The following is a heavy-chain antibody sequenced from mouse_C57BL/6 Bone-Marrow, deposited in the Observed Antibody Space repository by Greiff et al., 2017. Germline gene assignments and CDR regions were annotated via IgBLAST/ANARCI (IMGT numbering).Heavy chain of an antibody. D-gene: IGHD2-12*01. CDR3: SRGRRTWYFDV. CDR2: LNPGSGGT. Sequence: QVQLQQSGAELVRPGASVKVSCKASGYAFTDYLIEWVKQRPGQGLEWIGVLNPGSGGTNYNEKFKGKATLTADKSSSTAYMELSSLTSEDSAVYFCSRGRRTWYFDVWGTGTTVTVSS. CDR1: GYAFTDYL. J-gene: IGHJ1*03. V-gene: IGHV1-54*01.